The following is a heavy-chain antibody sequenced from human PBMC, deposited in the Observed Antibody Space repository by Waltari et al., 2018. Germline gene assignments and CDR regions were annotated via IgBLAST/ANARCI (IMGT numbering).Heavy chain of an antibody. V-gene: IGHV3-20*01. CDR3: AREDSGSTYGY. CDR1: GFTFDDYG. Sequence: EVQLVASGGGVVRPGGSLRLSCAASGFTFDDYGMSWVRPDPGKGLDWVVGINWNGGSTGYADSVKSRFTISRDNAKTSLYLQMNSLRAEDTALYHCAREDSGSTYGYWGQGTLVTVSS. D-gene: IGHD1-26*01. J-gene: IGHJ4*02. CDR2: INWNGGST.